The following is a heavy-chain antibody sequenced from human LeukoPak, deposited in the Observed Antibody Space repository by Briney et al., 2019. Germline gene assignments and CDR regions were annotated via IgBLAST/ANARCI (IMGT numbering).Heavy chain of an antibody. CDR2: TIPIFGSA. D-gene: IGHD3-10*01. CDR3: ARDFGTYGSVMDV. CDR1: GGTFSSYA. Sequence: ASVKVSCKASGGTFSSYAISWVRQAPGQGLEWMGGTIPIFGSAKYAQKFQGRVTITADKSTTTAYMEVSSLRSEDTAVYYCARDFGTYGSVMDVWGKGTTVTVSS. J-gene: IGHJ6*04. V-gene: IGHV1-69*06.